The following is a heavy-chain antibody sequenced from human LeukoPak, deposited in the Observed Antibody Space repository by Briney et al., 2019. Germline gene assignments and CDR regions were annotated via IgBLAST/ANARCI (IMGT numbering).Heavy chain of an antibody. V-gene: IGHV3-7*03. CDR3: AALTVTALVDY. CDR2: IKQDGSEK. J-gene: IGHJ4*02. D-gene: IGHD2-21*02. CDR1: GFTFSTYW. Sequence: GGSLRLSCAASGFTFSTYWMTWVRQAPGKGLEWVANIKQDGSEKYYADSVKGRFIISRDNAKNSLHLQMNSLRREDTALYYCAALTVTALVDYWGQGTLVTVSS.